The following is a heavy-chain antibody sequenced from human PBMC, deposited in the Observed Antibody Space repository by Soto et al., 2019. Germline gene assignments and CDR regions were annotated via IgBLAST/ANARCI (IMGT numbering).Heavy chain of an antibody. CDR3: AKDYGGKDGDY. J-gene: IGHJ4*02. D-gene: IGHD4-17*01. CDR1: GGTFSSYT. Sequence: QVQLVQSGAEVKKPGSSVKVSCKASGGTFSSYTISWVRQAPGQGLEWMGRIIPILGIANYAQKLQGRVTITADKSTSTAYMELSSLSSEDTAVYYCAKDYGGKDGDYWGQGTLVTVSS. V-gene: IGHV1-69*08. CDR2: IIPILGIA.